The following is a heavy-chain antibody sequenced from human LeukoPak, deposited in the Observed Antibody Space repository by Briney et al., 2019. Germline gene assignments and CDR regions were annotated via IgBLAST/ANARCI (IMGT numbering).Heavy chain of an antibody. CDR3: ARDPRVAVAGTKYYYYYYYMDV. J-gene: IGHJ6*03. V-gene: IGHV4-59*12. CDR2: INSIGST. CDR1: GVFMRNYY. D-gene: IGHD6-19*01. Sequence: SETLSLTCTVSGVFMRNYYWSWIRQPPGKGLEWIGHINSIGSTKYNPSLKSRVTISVDTSKNQFSLKLSSVTAADTAVYYCARDPRVAVAGTKYYYYYYYMDVWGKGTTVTVSS.